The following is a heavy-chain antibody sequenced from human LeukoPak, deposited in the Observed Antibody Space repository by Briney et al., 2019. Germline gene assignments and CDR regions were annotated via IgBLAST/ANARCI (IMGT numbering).Heavy chain of an antibody. J-gene: IGHJ4*02. CDR2: IFSGGST. CDR3: AGDLKTSGWYGDFDY. V-gene: IGHV3-53*01. CDR1: GFTVSSNY. D-gene: IGHD6-19*01. Sequence: PGGSLRLSCVASGFTVSSNYMSWVRQAPGKGLEWVSAIFSGGSTFYADSVTGRFTISRDNSKNTVYLEMNSLRAEDTAVYYCAGDLKTSGWYGDFDYWGQGTLVTVSS.